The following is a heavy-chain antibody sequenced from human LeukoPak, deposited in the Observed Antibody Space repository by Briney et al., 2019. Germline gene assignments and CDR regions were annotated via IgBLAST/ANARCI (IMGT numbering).Heavy chain of an antibody. Sequence: PSETLSLTCTVSGASITSYYWTWIRQPPGKGLEWIGNFYYSGSTNYNPSLKSRVTISLDTSKNQCSLQLSSVTAADTAVYYCARHTRNLDSWGPGTQVTVSS. CDR3: ARHTRNLDS. CDR2: FYYSGST. J-gene: IGHJ4*02. CDR1: GASITSYY. D-gene: IGHD1-26*01. V-gene: IGHV4-59*08.